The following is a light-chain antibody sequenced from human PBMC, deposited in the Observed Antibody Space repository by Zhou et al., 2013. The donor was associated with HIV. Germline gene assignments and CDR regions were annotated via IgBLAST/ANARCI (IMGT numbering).Light chain of an antibody. CDR3: QQYNSYST. CDR1: HDISSA. V-gene: IGKV1-13*02. CDR2: AAS. J-gene: IGKJ2*01. Sequence: AIQLTQSPSSLSASVGDSITITCRASHDISSALAWYQQRPGKPPKLVIYAASTLESEVPLRFSGSGSGTHFVLTIRSLQPEDFATYYCQQYNSYSTFGQGTKLEIK.